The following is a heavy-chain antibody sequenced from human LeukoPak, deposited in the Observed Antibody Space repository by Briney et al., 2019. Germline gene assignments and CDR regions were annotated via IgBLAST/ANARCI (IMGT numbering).Heavy chain of an antibody. V-gene: IGHV3-21*01. CDR3: AKDRFDYDSSGYPYDI. Sequence: GGSLRLSCAASGFTFSSYSMNWVRQAPGKGLEWVSSISSSSSYIYYADSVKGRFTISRDNAKNSLYLQMNSLRAEDTAVYFCAKDRFDYDSSGYPYDIWGQGTMVTVSS. CDR2: ISSSSSYI. CDR1: GFTFSSYS. D-gene: IGHD3-22*01. J-gene: IGHJ3*02.